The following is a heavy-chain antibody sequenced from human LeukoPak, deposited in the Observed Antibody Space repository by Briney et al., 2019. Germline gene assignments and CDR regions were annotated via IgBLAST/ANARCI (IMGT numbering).Heavy chain of an antibody. Sequence: SVKVSCKASGYTFTGFYIHFVRQAPGQGPEWMGGIIPIFGTANYAQKFQGRVTITADESTSTAYMELSSLRSEDTAVYYCARGGTSGYSYGYYFDYWGQGTLVTVSS. CDR2: IIPIFGTA. CDR3: ARGGTSGYSYGYYFDY. J-gene: IGHJ4*02. CDR1: GYTFTGFY. D-gene: IGHD5-18*01. V-gene: IGHV1-69*13.